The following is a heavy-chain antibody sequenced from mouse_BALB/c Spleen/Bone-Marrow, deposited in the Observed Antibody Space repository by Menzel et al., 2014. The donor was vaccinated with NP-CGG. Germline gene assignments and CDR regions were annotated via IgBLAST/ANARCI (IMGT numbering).Heavy chain of an antibody. D-gene: IGHD2-4*01. J-gene: IGHJ2*01. CDR1: GFIFXDYY. CDR3: ARKGLRRNYFDY. Sequence: EVMLVESGGGSVQPGGSLKLSCAPSGFIFXDYYMYWVRQTPEKRLEWVAYISYGVGSTYYPDTVKGRFTISRDNAKNTLYLQMSRLKSEDTAMYYCARKGLRRNYFDYWGQGTTLTVSS. V-gene: IGHV5-12*01. CDR2: ISYGVGST.